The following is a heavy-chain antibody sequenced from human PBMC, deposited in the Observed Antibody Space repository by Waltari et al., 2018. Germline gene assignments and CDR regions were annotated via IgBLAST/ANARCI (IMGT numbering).Heavy chain of an antibody. D-gene: IGHD2-2*01. CDR3: ARGLGSPLPAAELDC. CDR1: GDSVSSNRAA. Sequence: QVQLQQSGPGLVKPSQTLSVTCAISGDSVSSNRAAWNWIRQSPSRGLEWLGRRWYSAQWYSDYALAVNSRISINIDTSKNQFSLQLNSVTPEDTAVYYCARGLGSPLPAAELDCWGQGTLVTVSS. CDR2: RWYSAQWYS. V-gene: IGHV6-1*01. J-gene: IGHJ4*02.